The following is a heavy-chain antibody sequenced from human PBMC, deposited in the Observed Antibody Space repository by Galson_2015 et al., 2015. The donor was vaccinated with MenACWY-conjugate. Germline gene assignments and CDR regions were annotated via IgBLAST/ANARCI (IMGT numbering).Heavy chain of an antibody. CDR3: ARDTGAPVKDGLAGPDQNDAFDI. J-gene: IGHJ3*02. CDR2: ISAYNGNT. CDR1: GYTFTSYG. V-gene: IGHV1-18*04. Sequence: QSGAEVKKPGPSVKVSCKASGYTFTSYGISWVRQAPGQGLEWMGWISAYNGNTNYAQKLQGRVTMTTDTSTSTAYMELRSLRSDDTAVYYCARDTGAPVKDGLAGPDQNDAFDIWGQGTMVTVS. D-gene: IGHD7-27*01.